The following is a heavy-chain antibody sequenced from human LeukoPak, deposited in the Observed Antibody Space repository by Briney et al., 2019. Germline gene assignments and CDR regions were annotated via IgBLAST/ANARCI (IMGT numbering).Heavy chain of an antibody. CDR1: GYTFTSYG. CDR2: ISAYTGNT. D-gene: IGHD6-19*01. J-gene: IGHJ5*02. Sequence: GASVKVSCKASGYTFTSYGISWVRQAPGQGLEWMGWISAYTGNTNHAQKLQGRVTMTTDTSTSTAYMELRSLRSDDTAVYYCARSTGIAVAAAPPDWFDPWGQGTLVTVSS. CDR3: ARSTGIAVAAAPPDWFDP. V-gene: IGHV1-18*01.